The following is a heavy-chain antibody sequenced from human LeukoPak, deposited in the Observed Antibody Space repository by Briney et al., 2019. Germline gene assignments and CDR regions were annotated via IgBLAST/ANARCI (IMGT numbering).Heavy chain of an antibody. CDR2: ISDRGSRT. J-gene: IGHJ5*02. CDR3: ARVSTSRNWFDP. CDR1: GITLSNYG. Sequence: GGSLRLSCAVSGITLSNYGMSWVRQAPGKGLEWVAGISDRGSRTNYADSVKGRFTISTDHPKNTLYLQMNSLRAEDTAVYYCARVSTSRNWFDPWGQGTLVTVSS. V-gene: IGHV3-23*01.